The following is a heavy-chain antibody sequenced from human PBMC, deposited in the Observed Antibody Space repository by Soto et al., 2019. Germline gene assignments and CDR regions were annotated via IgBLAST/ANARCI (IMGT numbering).Heavy chain of an antibody. CDR3: ARRLRYDYGSFHGMDV. D-gene: IGHD4-17*01. Sequence: SETLSLTCTVSGGSISSYYWSWIRQPPGKGLEWIGYIYYSGSTNYNPSLKSRVTISVDTSKNQFSLKLSSVTAADTAVYYCARRLRYDYGSFHGMDVWGQGTTVTVS. CDR2: IYYSGST. V-gene: IGHV4-59*01. J-gene: IGHJ6*02. CDR1: GGSISSYY.